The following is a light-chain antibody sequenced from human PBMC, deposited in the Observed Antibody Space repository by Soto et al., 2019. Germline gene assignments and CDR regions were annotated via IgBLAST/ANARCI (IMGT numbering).Light chain of an antibody. J-gene: IGKJ2*01. CDR1: QSVNSN. CDR2: AES. CDR3: QHYSNWRRT. V-gene: IGKV3-15*01. Sequence: EIVMTQSPATLSVSPGERATLSCRASQSVNSNLAWYQQKPGQPPRLLMYAESTRAAGIPARFSGSGSGTDFPLTITSLQSEDFAVYYCQHYSNWRRTFGQGTKLEIK.